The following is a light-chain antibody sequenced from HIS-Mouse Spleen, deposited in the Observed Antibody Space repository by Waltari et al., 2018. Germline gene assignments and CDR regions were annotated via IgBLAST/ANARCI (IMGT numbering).Light chain of an antibody. J-gene: IGLJ2*01. CDR1: SGSIASNY. V-gene: IGLV6-57*02. CDR2: EVN. CDR3: QSYDSSNVV. Sequence: NFMLTQPHSVSESPGKTVTISCTGSSGSIASNYLQWYQQRPGSAPTPVIDEVNQRPSGIPDRFSGSVDSSSNSASLTISGLKTEDEADYYCQSYDSSNVVFGGGTKLTVL.